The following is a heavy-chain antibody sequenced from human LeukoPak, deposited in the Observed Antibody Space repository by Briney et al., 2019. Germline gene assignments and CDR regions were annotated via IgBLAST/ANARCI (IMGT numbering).Heavy chain of an antibody. D-gene: IGHD6-19*01. CDR2: IYYSGST. CDR1: GFSLSTSGVG. CDR3: ARQQWLVDY. V-gene: IGHV4-39*01. Sequence: SGPTLVKPTQTLTLTCTFSGFSLSTSGVGVGWIRQPPGKGLEWIGSIYYSGSTYYNPSLKSRVTISVDTSKNQFSLKLSSVTAADTAVYYCARQQWLVDYWGQGTLVTVSS. J-gene: IGHJ4*02.